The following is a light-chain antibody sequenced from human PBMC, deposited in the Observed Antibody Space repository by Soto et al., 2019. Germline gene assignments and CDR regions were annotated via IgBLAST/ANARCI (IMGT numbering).Light chain of an antibody. J-gene: IGKJ1*01. CDR3: HQYGSSPRT. Sequence: EIVMTQXPFTLCLXPXEXXTXXXIASQSIDNNYLAWYQQKPGQAPRLLIYGASSRATGIPDRFSGSGSGTDFTLTISRLEPEDFAVYYCHQYGSSPRTFGQGTKVDIK. V-gene: IGKV3-20*01. CDR1: QSIDNNY. CDR2: GAS.